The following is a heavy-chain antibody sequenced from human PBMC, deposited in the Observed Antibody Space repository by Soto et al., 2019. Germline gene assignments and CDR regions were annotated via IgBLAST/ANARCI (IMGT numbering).Heavy chain of an antibody. V-gene: IGHV4-4*02. J-gene: IGHJ4*02. CDR3: ARETYSNYGGWIDY. CDR2: IYHSGDT. D-gene: IGHD4-4*01. CDR1: GGSISSNNW. Sequence: QVQLQESGPRLVKPSGTLSLTCTVSGGSISSNNWWTWVRQPPGKGLEWIGEIYHSGDTNYKPSLESRVSISVDKSKNQISLRLTSLTAADTAFYYCARETYSNYGGWIDYWGQGALVTVSS.